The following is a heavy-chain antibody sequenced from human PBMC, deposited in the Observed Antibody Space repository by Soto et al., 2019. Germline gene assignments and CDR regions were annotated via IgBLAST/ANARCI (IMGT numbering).Heavy chain of an antibody. CDR2: IYPSDSYT. V-gene: IGHV5-51*01. J-gene: IGHJ3*02. D-gene: IGHD3-3*01. CDR3: ARHTMGDAFDI. Sequence: GESLKISCKGSGYSFTSYWIGWVRQMPGKGLEWMGIIYPSDSYTNYSPSFQGHVTISADKSMSTAYLQWSSLKASDTAMYYCARHTMGDAFDIWGQGTMVTVSS. CDR1: GYSFTSYW.